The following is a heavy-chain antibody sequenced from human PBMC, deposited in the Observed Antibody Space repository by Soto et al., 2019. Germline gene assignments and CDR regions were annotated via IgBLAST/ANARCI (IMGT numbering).Heavy chain of an antibody. V-gene: IGHV3-33*01. D-gene: IGHD4-17*01. CDR3: ARDDKDEYGADRGGFGC. CDR2: IWYDGSNK. CDR1: GFSFNIYG. J-gene: IGHJ4*02. Sequence: QVQLVESGGGVVQPGTSLRLSCAASGFSFNIYGMHWVRQAPGKGLEWVAGIWYDGSNKYYAESVKGRFSISRDNSKNTLYLRMNSLRAEDTAVYSCARDDKDEYGADRGGFGCWGQGTLVTVSS.